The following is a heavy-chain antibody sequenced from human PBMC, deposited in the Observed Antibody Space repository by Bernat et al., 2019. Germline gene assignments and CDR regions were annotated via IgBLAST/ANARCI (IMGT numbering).Heavy chain of an antibody. CDR2: ISYDGSNK. CDR1: GFTFSSYA. Sequence: QVQLVESGGGVVQPGRSLRLSCAASGFTFSSYAMHWVRQAPGKGLEWVAVISYDGSNKYYADSVKGRFTISRDNSKNTLYLQMNSLRAEDTAVYYCARDRLLYYVDYWGQGTLVTGSS. D-gene: IGHD2-21*01. CDR3: ARDRLLYYVDY. J-gene: IGHJ4*02. V-gene: IGHV3-30-3*01.